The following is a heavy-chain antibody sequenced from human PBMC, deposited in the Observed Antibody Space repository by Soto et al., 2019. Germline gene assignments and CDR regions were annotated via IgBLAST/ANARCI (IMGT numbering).Heavy chain of an antibody. CDR2: IIPIFGTA. V-gene: IGHV1-69*06. J-gene: IGHJ6*02. CDR1: GGTFSSCA. Sequence: SVKVSCKASGGTFSSCAISWVRQAPGQGLEWMGGIIPIFGTANYAQKFQGRVTITADKSTSTAYMELSSLRSEDTAVYYCARRGVTAMDFYYYYYGMDVWGQGTTVTVSS. D-gene: IGHD5-18*01. CDR3: ARRGVTAMDFYYYYYGMDV.